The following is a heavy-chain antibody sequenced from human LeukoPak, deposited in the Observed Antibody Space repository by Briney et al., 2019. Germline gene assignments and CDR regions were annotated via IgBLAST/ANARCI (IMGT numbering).Heavy chain of an antibody. CDR1: GVSINNYY. Sequence: PSETLSLTCTVSGVSINNYYWNWIRQPAGKGLEWIGRIYISRDTDYNPSLKSRVTMSVDTSRNQFSLMLTSVTAADTAVYYCARESRLRIGDGYDCDSWGQGSLVTVSS. D-gene: IGHD5-24*01. CDR3: ARESRLRIGDGYDCDS. V-gene: IGHV4-4*07. CDR2: IYISRDT. J-gene: IGHJ4*02.